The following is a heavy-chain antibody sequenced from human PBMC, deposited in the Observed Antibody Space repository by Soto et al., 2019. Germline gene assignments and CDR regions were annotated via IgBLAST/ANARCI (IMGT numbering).Heavy chain of an antibody. J-gene: IGHJ4*02. V-gene: IGHV3-15*07. CDR3: TKDSYGTMIVVRFDY. D-gene: IGHD3-22*01. CDR2: IKSKTDGGTT. CDR1: GFTFSNAW. Sequence: GGSLRLSCAASGFTFSNAWINWVRQAPGKGLEWVGRIKSKTDGGTTDFAAPVKGRFAISRDDSKDMVYLQMNSLKTEDTGIYSFTKDSYGTMIVVRFDYWGQETLFTFSS.